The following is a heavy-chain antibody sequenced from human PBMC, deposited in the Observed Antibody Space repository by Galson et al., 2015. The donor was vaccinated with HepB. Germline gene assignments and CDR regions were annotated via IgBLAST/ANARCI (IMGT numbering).Heavy chain of an antibody. D-gene: IGHD6-19*01. J-gene: IGHJ4*02. CDR2: ISYDGSNK. CDR1: GFTFSSYG. Sequence: SLRLSCAASGFTFSSYGMHWVRQAPGKGLEWVAVISYDGSNKYYADSVKGRFTISRDNSKNTLYLQMNSLRAEDTAVYYCAKDRALYSSGWTYYFDYWGQGTLVTVSS. CDR3: AKDRALYSSGWTYYFDY. V-gene: IGHV3-30*18.